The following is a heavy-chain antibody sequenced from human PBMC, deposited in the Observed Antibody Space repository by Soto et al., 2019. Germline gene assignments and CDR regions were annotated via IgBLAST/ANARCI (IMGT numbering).Heavy chain of an antibody. J-gene: IGHJ5*02. Sequence: GSLRLSCAASGFTFSSFALHWVRQAPGEGLEWVALISHDGRIENYADSVKGRFIISRDNSKKTVYMQMDSLRLEDTGVYYCARDGLPDDFRSGGYWFDPWGQGTQVTVS. CDR2: ISHDGRIE. CDR3: ARDGLPDDFRSGGYWFDP. V-gene: IGHV3-30-3*01. D-gene: IGHD3-3*01. CDR1: GFTFSSFA.